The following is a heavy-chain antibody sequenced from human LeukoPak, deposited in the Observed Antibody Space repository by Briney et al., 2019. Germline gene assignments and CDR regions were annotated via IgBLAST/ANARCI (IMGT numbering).Heavy chain of an antibody. Sequence: PGGSLRLSCGAPGFTFSSYAMRWVRQAPGKGLEWVSAISGSGGSTFYADSVKGRFTISRDNSKNTLYLQLNSLRAEDTAVYYCAKDLWGGVFDDWGQGTLVTVSS. V-gene: IGHV3-23*01. J-gene: IGHJ4*02. CDR1: GFTFSSYA. CDR3: AKDLWGGVFDD. CDR2: ISGSGGST. D-gene: IGHD2/OR15-2a*01.